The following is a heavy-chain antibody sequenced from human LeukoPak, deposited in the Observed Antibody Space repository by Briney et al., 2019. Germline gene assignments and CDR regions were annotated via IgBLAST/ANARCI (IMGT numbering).Heavy chain of an antibody. CDR2: ITSKVGGGTA. J-gene: IGHJ3*02. Sequence: PGESLRLSCAASGFTFTNAWMNWVRQAPGKGLEWVGRITSKVGGGTADYAAPVKGRFNISRDDSKNMLYLQMNSLKTEDTAVYYCTTVCGSTSCYGWYAFDIWGQGTMVTVSS. CDR1: GFTFTNAW. D-gene: IGHD2-2*01. CDR3: TTVCGSTSCYGWYAFDI. V-gene: IGHV3-15*01.